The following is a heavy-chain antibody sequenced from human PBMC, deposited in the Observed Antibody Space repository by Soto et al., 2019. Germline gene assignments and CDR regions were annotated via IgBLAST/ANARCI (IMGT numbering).Heavy chain of an antibody. CDR3: ANPGASDGFDY. J-gene: IGHJ4*02. CDR1: GFTFSSYG. CDR2: ISYDGSNK. D-gene: IGHD1-26*01. V-gene: IGHV3-30*18. Sequence: QVQLVESGGGVVQPGRSLRLSCAASGFTFSSYGMHWVRQAPGKGLEWVAVISYDGSNKYYADSVKGRFTISRDNSKNTLYLQMNCLRAEDTAVYYCANPGASDGFDYWGQGTLVTVSS.